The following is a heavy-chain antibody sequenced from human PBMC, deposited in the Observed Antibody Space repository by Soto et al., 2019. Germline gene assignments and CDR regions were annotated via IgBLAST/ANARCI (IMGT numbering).Heavy chain of an antibody. CDR1: GGTFSSYA. J-gene: IGHJ4*02. CDR2: IIPIFGTA. V-gene: IGHV1-69*13. D-gene: IGHD1-26*01. CDR3: ARDLGLVGATPPSGFDY. Sequence: GASVKVSCKASGGTFSSYAISWVRQAPGQGLEWMGGIIPIFGTANYAQKFQGRVTITADESTSTAYMELSSLRSEDTAVYYCARDLGLVGATPPSGFDYWGQGTLVTVSS.